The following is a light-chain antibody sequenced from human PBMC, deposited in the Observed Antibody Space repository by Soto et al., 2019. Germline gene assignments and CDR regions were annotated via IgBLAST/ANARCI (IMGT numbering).Light chain of an antibody. CDR1: QSVSSN. V-gene: IGKV3-15*01. CDR3: QQYNNSWT. CDR2: GAS. Sequence: EIMMTQSPATLSVSPGERATLSCRASQSVSSNLAWYQQKPCQAPRLLIYGASTRATGIPARFSGSGSGTEFPRTISLLQYEDLAVYYCQQYNNSWTFGQGTKWDIK. J-gene: IGKJ1*01.